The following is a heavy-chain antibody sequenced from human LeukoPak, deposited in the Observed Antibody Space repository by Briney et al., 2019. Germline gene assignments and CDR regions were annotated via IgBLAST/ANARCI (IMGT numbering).Heavy chain of an antibody. CDR3: VKGVRWGYFDF. CDR2: ISWNSGTI. V-gene: IGHV3-9*01. Sequence: PGGSLRLSCAASGFTFDDYAMHWVRQAPGKGLEWVSVISWNSGTIGYADSVKGRFTISRDNAKNSLYLQMNSLRTEDTALYYCVKGVRWGYFDFRGQGTLVTVSS. CDR1: GFTFDDYA. J-gene: IGHJ4*02. D-gene: IGHD3-16*01.